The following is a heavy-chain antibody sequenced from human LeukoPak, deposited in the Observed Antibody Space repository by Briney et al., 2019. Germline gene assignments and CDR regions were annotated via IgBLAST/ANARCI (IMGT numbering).Heavy chain of an antibody. V-gene: IGHV3-30-3*01. D-gene: IGHD4-17*01. CDR1: GFTFNSHA. J-gene: IGHJ4*02. CDR3: ARGSYGDYEY. CDR2: ISSDGSNK. Sequence: GGSLRLSCAASGFTFNSHAMHWVRQAPGKGLEWVAVISSDGSNKYYADSVKGRFTISRDNSKNTLYLQMSSLRAEDTAVYYCARGSYGDYEYWGQGTLVTVSS.